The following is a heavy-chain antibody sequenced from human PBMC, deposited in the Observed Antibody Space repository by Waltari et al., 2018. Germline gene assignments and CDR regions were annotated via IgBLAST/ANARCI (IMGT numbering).Heavy chain of an antibody. Sequence: QVQLQESGPGLVKPSETLSLTCSVSGGSIYNYFWNWIRQPPGKGLQWIGYISHTGITKSNPSRNSRVTMSVDTSKSQISLRLTSVSATDTAVYFCARWDSPGRYFGDWGQGTPVTVSS. V-gene: IGHV4-59*08. CDR2: ISHTGIT. J-gene: IGHJ4*02. CDR3: ARWDSPGRYFGD. CDR1: GGSIYNYF. D-gene: IGHD1-20*01.